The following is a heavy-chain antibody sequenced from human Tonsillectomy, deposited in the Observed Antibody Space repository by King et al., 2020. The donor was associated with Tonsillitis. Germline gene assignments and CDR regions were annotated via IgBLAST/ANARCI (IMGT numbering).Heavy chain of an antibody. CDR2: LSGLGGST. J-gene: IGHJ4*02. V-gene: IGHV3-23*04. Sequence: VQLVESGGGLVQPGGSLRLSCAASGFTLRSYAMSWVRQAPGKGLAWGSSLSGLGGSTYHADSVQGRFTISRDTSKNTLSLQINSSRAEDKPVYYFGKGRYSKGWYDYWGQGTLVTVSS. D-gene: IGHD6-19*01. CDR3: GKGRYSKGWYDY. CDR1: GFTLRSYA.